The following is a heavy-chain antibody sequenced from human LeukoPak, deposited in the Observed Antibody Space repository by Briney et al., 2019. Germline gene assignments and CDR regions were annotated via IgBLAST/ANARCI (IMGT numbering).Heavy chain of an antibody. V-gene: IGHV1-2*02. CDR1: GYTFTVYY. J-gene: IGHJ4*02. D-gene: IGHD2-8*01. CDR2: INPNSGGT. Sequence: ASVKVSCXASGYTFTVYYMHWVRQARGQGLEWMGWINPNSGGTNYAQKFQGRVTMTRDTSISTAYMELSRLRSDDTAVYYCATTFLMVYAIMFDYWGQGTLVTVSS. CDR3: ATTFLMVYAIMFDY.